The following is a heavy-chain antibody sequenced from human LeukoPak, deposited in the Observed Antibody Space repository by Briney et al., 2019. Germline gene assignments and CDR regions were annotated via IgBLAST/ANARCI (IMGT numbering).Heavy chain of an antibody. Sequence: AGGSLRLSCAASGFTFSSYAMSWVRQAPGKGLEWVSAISGSGGSTYYADSVKGRFTISRDNSKNTLYLQMNSLRAEDTAMYYCARILYGGSYYFDYWGQGTLVTVSS. D-gene: IGHD1-26*01. J-gene: IGHJ4*02. V-gene: IGHV3-23*01. CDR1: GFTFSSYA. CDR2: ISGSGGST. CDR3: ARILYGGSYYFDY.